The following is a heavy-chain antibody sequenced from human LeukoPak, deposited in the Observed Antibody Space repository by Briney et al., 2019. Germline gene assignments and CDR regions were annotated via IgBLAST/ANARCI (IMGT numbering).Heavy chain of an antibody. J-gene: IGHJ4*02. CDR3: AREYCSSTSCYAIDY. CDR2: ISAYNGNT. D-gene: IGHD2-2*01. Sequence: EASVKVSCKASGYTFTSYGISWVRQAPGQGLEWMGWISAYNGNTNYAQKLQGRVTMTTDTSTSTAYMELRSLRPDDTAVYYCAREYCSSTSCYAIDYWGQGTLVTVSS. V-gene: IGHV1-18*04. CDR1: GYTFTSYG.